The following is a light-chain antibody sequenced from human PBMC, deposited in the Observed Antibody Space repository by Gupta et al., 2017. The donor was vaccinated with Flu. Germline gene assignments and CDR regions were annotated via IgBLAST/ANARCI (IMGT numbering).Light chain of an antibody. J-gene: IGKJ1*01. V-gene: IGKV1-5*03. CDR2: KTS. CDR3: QQYDTYSGT. Sequence: DIQMTQSPSTLSASVGDRVTITCRASRSINIWLAWYQQKPGKAPNLLIYKTSSLESGVPSRFSGSGSGTEFTLTISSLQPDDFATYYCQQYDTYSGTFGQGTKVEI. CDR1: RSINIW.